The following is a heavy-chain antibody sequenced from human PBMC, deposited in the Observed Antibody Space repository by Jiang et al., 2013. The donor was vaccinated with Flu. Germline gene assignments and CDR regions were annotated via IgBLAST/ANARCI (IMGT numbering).Heavy chain of an antibody. CDR1: GFTFSSYE. J-gene: IGHJ4*02. CDR3: ARVQSYGYYFDY. V-gene: IGHV3-48*03. D-gene: IGHD5-18*01. CDR2: ISSSGSTI. Sequence: QLLESGGGLVQPGGSLRLSCAASGFTFSSYEMNWVRQAPGKGLEWVSYISSSGSTIYYADSVKGRFTISRDNAKNSLYLQMNSLRAEDTAVYYCARVQSYGYYFDYWGQGTLVTVSS.